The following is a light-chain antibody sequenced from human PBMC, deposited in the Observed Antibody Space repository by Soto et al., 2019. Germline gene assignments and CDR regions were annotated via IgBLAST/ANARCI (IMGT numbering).Light chain of an antibody. Sequence: QSALTQPPSVSGSPGQSITISCTGTSSDVGGYNYVSWYQQHPGRAPKLMIYDVSNRPSGVSNRFSGSKSGNTASLTISGLQAEDEADYYCSSYTSSSNLWWVFGGGTKLTVL. CDR2: DVS. V-gene: IGLV2-14*01. J-gene: IGLJ2*01. CDR3: SSYTSSSNLWWV. CDR1: SSDVGGYNY.